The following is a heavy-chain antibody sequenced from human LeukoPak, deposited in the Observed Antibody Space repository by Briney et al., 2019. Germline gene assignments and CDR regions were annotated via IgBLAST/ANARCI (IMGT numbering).Heavy chain of an antibody. D-gene: IGHD3-22*01. CDR2: ISGCGGST. Sequence: GGSLRLSCAASGVTFSSYDMSWVRQSPGKGLEWVSAISGCGGSTYDADSVKGRFTISRDNSKNTLYLQINDLRAEHTAVYYCPRDTYDSSRYYSAWAQGPRVTVSS. V-gene: IGHV3-23*01. J-gene: IGHJ5*02. CDR3: PRDTYDSSRYYSA. CDR1: GVTFSSYD.